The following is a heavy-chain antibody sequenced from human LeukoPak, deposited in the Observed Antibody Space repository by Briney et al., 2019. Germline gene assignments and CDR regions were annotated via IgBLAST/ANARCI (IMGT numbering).Heavy chain of an antibody. CDR1: GFTFSSYA. D-gene: IGHD4-17*01. Sequence: QPGGSLRLSCAASGFTFSSYAMSWVRQAPGKGLEWVSGLSGSGGTTYYADSVKGRFTISRDNSKNTLYLQMNSLRADDTAIYYCAKGQPGDYGRGPYWGQGTLVTVSS. V-gene: IGHV3-23*01. J-gene: IGHJ4*02. CDR3: AKGQPGDYGRGPY. CDR2: LSGSGGTT.